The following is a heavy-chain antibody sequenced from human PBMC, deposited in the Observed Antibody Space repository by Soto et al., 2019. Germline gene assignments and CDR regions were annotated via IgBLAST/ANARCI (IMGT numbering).Heavy chain of an antibody. Sequence: PSETLSLTCTVSGGSISSGGYYWSWIRQHPGKGLEWIGYIYYSGSTYYNPSLKSRVTISVDTSKNQFSLKLSSVTAADTAVYYCARGFFPNDGMDVWGQGTTVTVSS. J-gene: IGHJ6*02. D-gene: IGHD3-3*01. V-gene: IGHV4-31*03. CDR2: IYYSGST. CDR1: GGSISSGGYY. CDR3: ARGFFPNDGMDV.